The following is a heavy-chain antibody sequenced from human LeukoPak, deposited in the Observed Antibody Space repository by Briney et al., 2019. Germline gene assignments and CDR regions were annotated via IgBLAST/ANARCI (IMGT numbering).Heavy chain of an antibody. Sequence: ASVKVSCKASGYTFTGYYMHWVRQAPGQGLEWMGWINPNSGGTNYAQKFQGRVTMTRDTSISTAYMELSRLRSDDTAVYYCARDRGIAARRSSTGFDPWGQGTLVTVSS. CDR2: INPNSGGT. CDR3: ARDRGIAARRSSTGFDP. V-gene: IGHV1-2*02. CDR1: GYTFTGYY. J-gene: IGHJ5*02. D-gene: IGHD6-6*01.